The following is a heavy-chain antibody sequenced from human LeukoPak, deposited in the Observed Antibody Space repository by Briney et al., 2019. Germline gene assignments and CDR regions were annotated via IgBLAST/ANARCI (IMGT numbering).Heavy chain of an antibody. V-gene: IGHV3-23*01. D-gene: IGHD3-22*01. Sequence: PGGSLRLSCAAYGFTFSSYWMHWVRQAPGKGLGWVSGISTSGDSTNYADSVKGRFTISRDNSKNPLYLHMNSLRAEDTAVYYCAKGRGFYDSSGYYYAYYYGMDVWGQGTTVTVSS. CDR1: GFTFSSYW. CDR3: AKGRGFYDSSGYYYAYYYGMDV. J-gene: IGHJ6*02. CDR2: ISTSGDST.